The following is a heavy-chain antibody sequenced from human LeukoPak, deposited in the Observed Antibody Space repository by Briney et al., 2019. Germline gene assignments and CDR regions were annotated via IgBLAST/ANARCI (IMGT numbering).Heavy chain of an antibody. CDR3: ARDGIVLDY. Sequence: SETLSLTCAVYGGSFSGYYWSWIRQRPGKGLEWIGEINHSGSTNYNPSLKSRVTISVDTSKNQCSLKLSSVTAADTAVYYCARDGIVLDYWGQGTLVTVSS. V-gene: IGHV4-34*01. CDR1: GGSFSGYY. J-gene: IGHJ4*02. D-gene: IGHD2-8*01. CDR2: INHSGST.